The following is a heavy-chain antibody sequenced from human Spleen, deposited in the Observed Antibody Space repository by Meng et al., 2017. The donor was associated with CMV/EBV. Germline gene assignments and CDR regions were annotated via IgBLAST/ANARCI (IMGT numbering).Heavy chain of an antibody. Sequence: ASVKVSCKASGYTFIGYYIHWVRQAPGHGLEWMGWINPNPNSGSTAYAQKFQGRVTLTRDTSISTAYMELSRLISDDTAVYYCARSYDSSAYYGDYYGMDVWGQGTTVTVSS. V-gene: IGHV1-2*02. CDR3: ARSYDSSAYYGDYYGMDV. J-gene: IGHJ6*02. CDR1: GYTFIGYY. CDR2: INPNPNSGST. D-gene: IGHD3-22*01.